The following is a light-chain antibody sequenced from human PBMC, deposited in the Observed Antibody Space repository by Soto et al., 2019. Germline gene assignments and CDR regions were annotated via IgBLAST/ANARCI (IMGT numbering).Light chain of an antibody. CDR3: AAWDDRLSGLV. CDR1: GSDVGDSSH. V-gene: IGLV2-11*01. Sequence: QSALTQPRSVSGSPGQSVTISCTATGSDVGDSSHVSWYQLHPGKAPKLMIYEVNNRPSGVPDRFSGSKSGSTASLTISGLQAEDEADYYCAAWDDRLSGLVFGRGTKVTVL. J-gene: IGLJ2*01. CDR2: EVN.